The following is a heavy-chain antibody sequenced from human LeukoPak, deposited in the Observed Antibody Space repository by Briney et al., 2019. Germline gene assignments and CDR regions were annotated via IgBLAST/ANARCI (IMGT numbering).Heavy chain of an antibody. J-gene: IGHJ4*02. CDR1: GGSISGYY. V-gene: IGHV4-59*01. CDR3: ARESKYSRSFDY. Sequence: KASETLSLTCTVSGGSISGYYWSWSRQPPGKGVEWIGNLYYMRGAWYKSSLKSRVTISVDTSKNQFSLKLSSVTAADTAVYYCARESKYSRSFDYWGQGTLVTVSS. CDR2: LYYMRGA. D-gene: IGHD6-6*01.